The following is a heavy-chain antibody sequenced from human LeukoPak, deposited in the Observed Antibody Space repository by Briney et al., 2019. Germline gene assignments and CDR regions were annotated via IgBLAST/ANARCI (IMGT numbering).Heavy chain of an antibody. CDR2: IKQDGSEK. Sequence: GGSLRLSCAASGFTFSSYWMSWVRQAPGKGLEWVANIKQDGSEKYYVDSVKGRFTISRDNAKNSLYLQMNSLRAEDTAVYYCARGGIAVAGAFDYWGQGTLVTVSS. V-gene: IGHV3-7*01. D-gene: IGHD6-19*01. CDR1: GFTFSSYW. CDR3: ARGGIAVAGAFDY. J-gene: IGHJ4*02.